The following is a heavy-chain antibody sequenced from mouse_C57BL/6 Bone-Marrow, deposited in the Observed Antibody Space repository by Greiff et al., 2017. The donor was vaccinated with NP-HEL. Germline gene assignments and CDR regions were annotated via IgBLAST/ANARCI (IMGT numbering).Heavy chain of an antibody. CDR1: GSTFTSYG. D-gene: IGHD1-1*02. Sequence: FQLQQPGAELARPGASVKLSCKASGSTFTSYGISWVKQRTGQGLEWIGEIYPRSGNPYSNEKFKGKATLTADKSSSKAYMEILSLTSEESAFYVCARSHYGVYYVDNWGQGNTLTVSS. J-gene: IGHJ2*01. V-gene: IGHV1-81*01. CDR3: ARSHYGVYYVDN. CDR2: IYPRSGNP.